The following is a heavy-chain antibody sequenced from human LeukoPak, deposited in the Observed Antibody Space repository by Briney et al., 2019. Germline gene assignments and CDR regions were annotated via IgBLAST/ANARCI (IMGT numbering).Heavy chain of an antibody. J-gene: IGHJ5*02. CDR2: IIPIFGTA. CDR1: GGTFSSYA. V-gene: IGHV1-69*13. D-gene: IGHD3-9*01. Sequence: ASVKVSCKASGGTFSSYAISWVRQAPGQGLEWMGGIIPIFGTANYAQKFRGRVTITADESTSTAYMELSSLRSEDTAVYYCARTYSRTRYFDWLSASSWFDPWGQGTLVTVSS. CDR3: ARTYSRTRYFDWLSASSWFDP.